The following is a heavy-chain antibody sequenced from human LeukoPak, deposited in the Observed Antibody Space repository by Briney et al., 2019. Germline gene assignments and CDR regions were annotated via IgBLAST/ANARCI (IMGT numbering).Heavy chain of an antibody. Sequence: SSETLSLTCTVSGGSISSYYWSWIRQPPGKGLEWIGYIYYSGSTNYNPSLQSLVTISVDTSKNQFSLKLSSVTAADTAVYYCARYGGSYLSESDYWGQGTLVTVSS. CDR3: ARYGGSYLSESDY. CDR2: IYYSGST. V-gene: IGHV4-59*01. D-gene: IGHD1-26*01. CDR1: GGSISSYY. J-gene: IGHJ4*02.